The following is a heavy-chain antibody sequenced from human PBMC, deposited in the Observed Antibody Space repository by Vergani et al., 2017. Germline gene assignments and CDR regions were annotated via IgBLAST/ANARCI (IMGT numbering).Heavy chain of an antibody. V-gene: IGHV3-7*01. Sequence: EVQLLESGGGLVQPGGSLRLTCAASEFTFSNYAMNWVRQAPGKGLEWVANIKQDGSEKYYVDSVKGRFTISRDNSKNSLYLQMNSLRVEDTAVYYCAREGPDNDILTGYTYWGQGTVVTVSS. J-gene: IGHJ4*02. CDR1: EFTFSNYA. CDR2: IKQDGSEK. D-gene: IGHD3-9*01. CDR3: AREGPDNDILTGYTY.